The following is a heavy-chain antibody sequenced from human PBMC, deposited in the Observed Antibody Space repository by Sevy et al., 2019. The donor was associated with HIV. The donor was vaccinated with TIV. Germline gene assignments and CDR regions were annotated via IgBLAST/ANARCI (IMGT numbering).Heavy chain of an antibody. CDR3: VKDIWGSSYGWIDF. V-gene: IGHV3-9*01. CDR2: ITWNSGDI. CDR1: GFTFDDYA. D-gene: IGHD5-18*01. Sequence: GGSLRLSCAASGFTFDDYAMHWVRQAPGKALEWVSSITWNSGDIGYADSVKGRFTISRDNAKNSLYLQMNSLTAEDTALYYCVKDIWGSSYGWIDFWGRGTLVTVSS. J-gene: IGHJ4*02.